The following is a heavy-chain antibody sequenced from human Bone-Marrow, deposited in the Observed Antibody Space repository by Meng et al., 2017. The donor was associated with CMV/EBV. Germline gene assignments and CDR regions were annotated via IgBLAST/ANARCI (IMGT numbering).Heavy chain of an antibody. J-gene: IGHJ6*02. CDR2: IYYSGST. D-gene: IGHD1-26*01. CDR1: GGPVSRGSYY. CDR3: AFLISYSVSYSYYGMDV. Sequence: SENPSPPWTVSGGPVSRGSYYWSWIRQPPGKGLEWIGYIYYSGSTNYNPSLKSRVTISVDTSKNQFSQKLSSVTPADTAVYYCAFLISYSVSYSYYGMDVWGQGTTVTVSS. V-gene: IGHV4-61*01.